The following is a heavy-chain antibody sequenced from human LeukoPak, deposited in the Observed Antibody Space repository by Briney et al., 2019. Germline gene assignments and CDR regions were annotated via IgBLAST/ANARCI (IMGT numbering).Heavy chain of an antibody. CDR3: ARGVQSGGSFDY. CDR1: GGSFSGYY. Sequence: SETLSLTCAVYGGSFSGYYWSWIRQPPGKGLEWIGEINHSGSTNYNPSLKGRVTISVDTSKNQFSLKLSSVTAADTAVYYCARGVQSGGSFDYWGQGTLVTVSS. CDR2: INHSGST. D-gene: IGHD1-26*01. V-gene: IGHV4-34*01. J-gene: IGHJ4*02.